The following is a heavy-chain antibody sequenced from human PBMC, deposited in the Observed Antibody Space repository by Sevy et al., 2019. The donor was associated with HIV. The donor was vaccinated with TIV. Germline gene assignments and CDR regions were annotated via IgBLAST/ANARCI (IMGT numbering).Heavy chain of an antibody. D-gene: IGHD6-19*01. CDR3: TRPRCDSSGCTFDY. CDR2: VRGKANTYAT. Sequence: GGSLRLSCAASGFTFSGSAMHWVRQASGKGLEWVGRVRGKANTYATAYAASVKGRFTISRHDSKNTAYLQMNSLKTEVTAVYYCTRPRCDSSGCTFDYWGQGILVTVSS. J-gene: IGHJ4*02. V-gene: IGHV3-73*01. CDR1: GFTFSGSA.